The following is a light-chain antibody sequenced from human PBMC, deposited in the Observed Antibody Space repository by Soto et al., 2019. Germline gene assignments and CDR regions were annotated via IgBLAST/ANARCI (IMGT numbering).Light chain of an antibody. CDR2: DAS. J-gene: IGKJ4*01. CDR3: QQRSKWPPT. V-gene: IGKV3-11*01. CDR1: QSVSSY. Sequence: EIVLTQSPATLSLSPGERATLACRASQSVSSYLAWYQQKPGQAPRLLIYDASNRATGIPARFSGSGSGTDFTLTISSLEPEDVAVYYCQQRSKWPPTFGGGTKVEIK.